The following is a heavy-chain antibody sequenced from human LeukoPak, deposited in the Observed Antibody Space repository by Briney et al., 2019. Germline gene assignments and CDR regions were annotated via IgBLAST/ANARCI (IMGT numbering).Heavy chain of an antibody. CDR2: INRSGST. CDR3: AGASIVGATTNDY. Sequence: PSETLSLTCAVYGGSFSGYCWSWIRQPPGKGLEWIGEINRSGSTNYNPSLKSRVTISVDTSKNQFSLKLSSVTAADTAVYYCAGASIVGATTNDYWGQGTLVTVSS. D-gene: IGHD1-26*01. J-gene: IGHJ4*02. CDR1: GGSFSGYC. V-gene: IGHV4-34*01.